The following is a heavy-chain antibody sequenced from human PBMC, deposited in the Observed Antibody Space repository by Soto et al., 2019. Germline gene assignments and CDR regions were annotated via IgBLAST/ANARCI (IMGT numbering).Heavy chain of an antibody. Sequence: PSETLSLTCTVSGGSISSYYWSWIRQPPGKGLEWIGYIYYSGSTNYNPSLKSRVTISVDTSKNQFSLKLSSVTAADTAVYYCARDYSSSWSNFDYWGQGTLVTVSS. D-gene: IGHD6-13*01. CDR2: IYYSGST. J-gene: IGHJ4*02. V-gene: IGHV4-59*01. CDR3: ARDYSSSWSNFDY. CDR1: GGSISSYY.